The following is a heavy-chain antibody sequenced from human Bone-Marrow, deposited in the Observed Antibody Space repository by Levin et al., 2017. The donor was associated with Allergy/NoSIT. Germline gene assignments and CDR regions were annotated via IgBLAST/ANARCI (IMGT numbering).Heavy chain of an antibody. CDR1: GFTFSSYA. J-gene: IGHJ6*02. CDR3: ARDRIAAAGTANLYYYYGMDV. Sequence: GESLKISCAASGFTFSSYAMHWVRQAPGKGLEWVAVISYDGSNKYYADSVKGRFTISRDNSKNTLYLQMNSLRAEDTAVYYCARDRIAAAGTANLYYYYGMDVWGQGTTVTVSS. V-gene: IGHV3-30-3*01. D-gene: IGHD6-13*01. CDR2: ISYDGSNK.